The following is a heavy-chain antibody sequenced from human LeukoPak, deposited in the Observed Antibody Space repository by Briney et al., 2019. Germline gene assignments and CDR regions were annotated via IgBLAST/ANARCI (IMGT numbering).Heavy chain of an antibody. J-gene: IGHJ3*02. CDR3: GGNLPYSSGWYGDAFDI. D-gene: IGHD6-19*01. CDR1: GFTFSSYS. Sequence: PGGSLRLSCAASGFTFSSYSMNWVRQAPGKGLEWVSSISSSSSYIYYADSVKGRFTISRDNSKNTLYLQMNSLRAEDTAVYYCGGNLPYSSGWYGDAFDIWGQGTMVTVSS. V-gene: IGHV3-21*01. CDR2: ISSSSSYI.